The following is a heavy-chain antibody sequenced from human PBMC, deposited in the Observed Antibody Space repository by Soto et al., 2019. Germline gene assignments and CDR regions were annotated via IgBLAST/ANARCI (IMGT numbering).Heavy chain of an antibody. CDR1: GGSISSGGYY. CDR2: IYYSGST. CDR3: ARVIGLLWFGEGYNWFDP. J-gene: IGHJ5*02. Sequence: SETLSLTCTVSGGSISSGGYYWSWIRQHPGKGLEWIGYIYYSGSTYYNPSLKSRVTISVDTSKNQFSLKLSSVTAADTAVYYCARVIGLLWFGEGYNWFDPWGQGTLVTVSS. D-gene: IGHD3-10*01. V-gene: IGHV4-31*03.